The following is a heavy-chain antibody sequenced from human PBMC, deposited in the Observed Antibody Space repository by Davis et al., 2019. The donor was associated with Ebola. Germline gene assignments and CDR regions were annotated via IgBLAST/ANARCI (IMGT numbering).Heavy chain of an antibody. CDR1: GYTFTSYG. CDR3: ARGIAVAGRGWFDP. D-gene: IGHD6-19*01. Sequence: ASVKVSCKASGYTFTSYGISWVRQAPGQGLEWMGWISAYNGNTNYAQKLQGRVTMTRDTSTSTVYMELSSLRSEDTAVYYCARGIAVAGRGWFDPWGQGTLVTVSS. CDR2: ISAYNGNT. V-gene: IGHV1-18*04. J-gene: IGHJ5*02.